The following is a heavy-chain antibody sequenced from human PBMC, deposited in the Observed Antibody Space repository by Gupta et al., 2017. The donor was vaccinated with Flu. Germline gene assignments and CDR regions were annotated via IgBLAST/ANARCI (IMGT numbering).Heavy chain of an antibody. CDR3: ARQYYYAISGYEVDF. CDR1: GYRFINYW. V-gene: IGHV5-51*04. CDR2: IYPGDSET. Sequence: EVQLIQSGAEVKKPGKSLKISCKGSGYRFINYWIGWVRQMPGEGLEWMGIIYPGDSETRYVPSFQGQVTISADNPITTAYLQWSSLKASDTAMYYGARQYYYAISGYEVDFWGQGTLFTVSS. D-gene: IGHD3-22*01. J-gene: IGHJ4*02.